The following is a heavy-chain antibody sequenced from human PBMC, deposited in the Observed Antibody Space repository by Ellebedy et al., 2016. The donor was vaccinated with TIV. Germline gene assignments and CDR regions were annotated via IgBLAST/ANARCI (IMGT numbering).Heavy chain of an antibody. CDR1: GFTFSSYG. CDR3: ARDALVVVAATGGSNWFDP. D-gene: IGHD2-15*01. V-gene: IGHV3-33*01. CDR2: IWYDGSYK. Sequence: GESLKISCAASGFTFSSYGMHWVRQAPGKGLEWVAVIWYDGSYKYYADSVKGRFTISRDNAKNSLYLQMNSLRAEDTAVYYCARDALVVVAATGGSNWFDPWGQGTLVTVSS. J-gene: IGHJ5*02.